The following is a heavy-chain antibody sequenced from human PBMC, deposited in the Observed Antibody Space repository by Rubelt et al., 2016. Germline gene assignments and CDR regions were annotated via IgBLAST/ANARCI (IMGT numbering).Heavy chain of an antibody. V-gene: IGHV4-34*01. Sequence: QVQLQESGPGLVKPSETLSLTCTVSGGSISSYYWSWIRQPPGKGLEWIGEINHSGSTNYNPSLKSRVTISVDTSKNQFSLKLSSVTAADTAVYYCARGTVTTYKDQYAFDIWGQGTMVTVSS. CDR3: ARGTVTTYKDQYAFDI. CDR1: GGSISSYY. D-gene: IGHD4-11*01. CDR2: INHSGST. J-gene: IGHJ3*02.